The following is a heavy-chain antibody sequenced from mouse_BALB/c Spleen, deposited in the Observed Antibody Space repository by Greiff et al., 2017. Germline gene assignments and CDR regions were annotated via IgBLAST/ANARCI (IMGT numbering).Heavy chain of an antibody. CDR1: GFTFSNYW. J-gene: IGHJ1*01. D-gene: IGHD1-1*01. Sequence: DVMLVESGGGLVQPGGSMKLSCVASGFTFSNYWMNWVRQSPEKGLEWVAEIRLKSNNYATHYAESVKGRFTISRDDSKSSVYLQMNNLRAEDTGIYYCTRDYYGSGYFDVWGAGTTVTVSS. CDR2: IRLKSNNYAT. V-gene: IGHV6-6*02. CDR3: TRDYYGSGYFDV.